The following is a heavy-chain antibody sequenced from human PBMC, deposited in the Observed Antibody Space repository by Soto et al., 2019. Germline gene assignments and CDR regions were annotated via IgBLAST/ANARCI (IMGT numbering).Heavy chain of an antibody. D-gene: IGHD2-21*02. CDR1: GYSFSSYW. Sequence: PGESLKISCKGSGYSFSSYWIGWVRQMPGKGLEWMGIIHPGDSDTRYSPSFQGQVTISVDKSTSTAYLQWSSLKASDTAMYYCARPPGDCGGDCFLSSDFWGQGTLVTVPQ. CDR3: ARPPGDCGGDCFLSSDF. CDR2: IHPGDSDT. V-gene: IGHV5-51*01. J-gene: IGHJ4*02.